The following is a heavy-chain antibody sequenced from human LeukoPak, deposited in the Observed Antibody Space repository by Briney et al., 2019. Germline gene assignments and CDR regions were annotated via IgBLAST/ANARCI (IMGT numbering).Heavy chain of an antibody. CDR2: ISAYNGNT. J-gene: IGHJ4*02. CDR1: GYTFTSYG. V-gene: IGHV1-18*01. Sequence: ASVKVSCKASGYTFTSYGISWVRQAPGQGLEWMGWISAYNGNTNYAQKLQGRVTMTTETSTSTAYMELRSLRSDDTAVYSCARDPKNYYDSSGYYSNYWGQGTLVTVSS. D-gene: IGHD3-22*01. CDR3: ARDPKNYYDSSGYYSNY.